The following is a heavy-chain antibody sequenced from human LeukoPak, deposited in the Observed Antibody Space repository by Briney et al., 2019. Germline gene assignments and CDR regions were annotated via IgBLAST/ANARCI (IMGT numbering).Heavy chain of an antibody. J-gene: IGHJ2*01. CDR3: ARPNDYGDYRYSDL. CDR1: GFTFSHFG. CDR2: ISYDGNDK. Sequence: GGSLRLSCAASGFTFSHFGMHWVRQAPGKGLEWVTAISYDGNDKYYADSVKGRFSISRDNSRNRMYLQMSSLRPEDTAVYYCARPNDYGDYRYSDLWGRGTLVTVFS. V-gene: IGHV3-30*13. D-gene: IGHD4-17*01.